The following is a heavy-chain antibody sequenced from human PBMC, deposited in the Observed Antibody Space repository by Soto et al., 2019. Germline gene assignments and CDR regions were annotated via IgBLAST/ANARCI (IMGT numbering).Heavy chain of an antibody. CDR1: GGSISSYY. Sequence: QVQLQESGPGLVKPSETLSLTCTVSGGSISSYYWSWIRQPPGKGLAWIGYIYYSGSTNYNPSLKSRVTISVDTSKNQCSLKLSSVTAADTAVYYCARDRVAVAGTGYDAFDIWGQGTMVTVSS. D-gene: IGHD6-19*01. J-gene: IGHJ3*02. CDR3: ARDRVAVAGTGYDAFDI. V-gene: IGHV4-59*01. CDR2: IYYSGST.